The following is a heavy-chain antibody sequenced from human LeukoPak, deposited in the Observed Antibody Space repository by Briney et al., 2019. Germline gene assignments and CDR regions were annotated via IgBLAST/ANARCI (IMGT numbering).Heavy chain of an antibody. D-gene: IGHD3-16*01. Sequence: GGSLRLSCAASGFTFSTYSMNWVRQAPGKGLEWVSSISTSSSYIYYANSVKGRFTISRDNAKNSLYLQLNSLRAEDTAVYYCARWGTRDSFDIWGQGTMVTVSS. CDR1: GFTFSTYS. CDR2: ISTSSSYI. J-gene: IGHJ3*02. V-gene: IGHV3-21*01. CDR3: ARWGTRDSFDI.